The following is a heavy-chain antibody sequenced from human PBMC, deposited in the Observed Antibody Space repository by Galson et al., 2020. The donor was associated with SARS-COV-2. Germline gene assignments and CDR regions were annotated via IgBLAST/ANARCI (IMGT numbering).Heavy chain of an antibody. V-gene: IGHV3-64D*06. J-gene: IGHJ3*02. CDR1: GFTFSSYT. CDR3: ICATSAFDM. CDR2: VNYNGDHT. Sequence: GESLKISCAASGFTFSSYTIHWVRQAPGKGLEAVSAVNYNGDHTYFADSVKGRFTVSRDNSKNTVYLQISSLRAEDTAIYYCICATSAFDMWGQGTMVTVAS. D-gene: IGHD4-17*01.